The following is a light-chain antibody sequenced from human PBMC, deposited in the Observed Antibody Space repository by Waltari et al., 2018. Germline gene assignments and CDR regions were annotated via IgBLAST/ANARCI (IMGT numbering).Light chain of an antibody. CDR2: KAS. J-gene: IGKJ4*01. CDR3: QQYNSYSLLS. CDR1: QSISKW. V-gene: IGKV1-5*03. Sequence: DIQMTQSPSTLSASVGDRDIFSRRASQSISKWLAWYQQKPGKAPKLLIYKASTLESGVPSRFSGSGAGTEFTLTISSLQPGDFATYYCQQYNSYSLLSFGGGTKVEIK.